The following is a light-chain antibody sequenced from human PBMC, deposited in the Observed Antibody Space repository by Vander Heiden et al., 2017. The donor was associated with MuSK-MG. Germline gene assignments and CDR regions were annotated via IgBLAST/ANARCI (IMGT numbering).Light chain of an antibody. V-gene: IGKV1-33*01. J-gene: IGKJ5*01. CDR3: QQDDNLPIT. Sequence: DIQMTQSPSSLSASVGDRVTITCQASQDISNYLNWYQQKPGKAPKLLIYDASNLETGVPSRFSGSGSGTDFTFTISSLQPEAIATYYCQQDDNLPITFGQGTRMEIK. CDR2: DAS. CDR1: QDISNY.